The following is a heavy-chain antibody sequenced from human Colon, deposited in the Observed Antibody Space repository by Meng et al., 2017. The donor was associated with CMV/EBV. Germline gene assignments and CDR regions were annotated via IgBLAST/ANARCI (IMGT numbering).Heavy chain of an antibody. V-gene: IGHV4-38-2*02. D-gene: IGHD6-13*01. CDR2: IYYSGST. CDR1: GFSISTSYY. Sequence: SETLSLTCSVSGFSISTSYYWGWIRQPPGKGLEWIGSIYYSGSTYYNPSLKSRVTISVDTSKNQFSLKLSSVTTADTAVYYCARDADLPDSSSWYGVAYYYYGMDVWGQGTTVTVSS. J-gene: IGHJ6*02. CDR3: ARDADLPDSSSWYGVAYYYYGMDV.